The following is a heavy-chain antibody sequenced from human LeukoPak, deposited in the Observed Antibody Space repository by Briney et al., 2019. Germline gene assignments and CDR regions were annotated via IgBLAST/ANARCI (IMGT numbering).Heavy chain of an antibody. V-gene: IGHV3-48*03. J-gene: IGHJ4*02. Sequence: PGGSLRLSCTASGFTFSSYEMNWVRQAPGMGLEWVSYISSSGSTIYYADSVKGRFTISRDNAKNSLYLQMNSLRAEDTAVYYCARGNWAEDGYFDYWGQGTLVTVSS. D-gene: IGHD7-27*01. CDR2: ISSSGSTI. CDR3: ARGNWAEDGYFDY. CDR1: GFTFSSYE.